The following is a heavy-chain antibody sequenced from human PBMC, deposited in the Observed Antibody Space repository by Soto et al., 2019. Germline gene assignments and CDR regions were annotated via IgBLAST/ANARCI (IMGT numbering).Heavy chain of an antibody. CDR1: GGSISSYY. CDR3: ARLLYDSSGYAFDI. Sequence: QSQTLSLTCTVSGGSISSYYWSWIRQPPGKGLEWIGYIYYSGSTNYNPSLKSRVTISVDTSKNQFSLKLSSVTAADTAVYYCARLLYDSSGYAFDIWGQGTMVTVSS. D-gene: IGHD3-22*01. V-gene: IGHV4-59*01. J-gene: IGHJ3*02. CDR2: IYYSGST.